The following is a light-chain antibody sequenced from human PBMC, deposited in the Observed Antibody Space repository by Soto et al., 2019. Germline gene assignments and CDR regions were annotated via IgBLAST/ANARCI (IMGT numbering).Light chain of an antibody. J-gene: IGKJ1*01. Sequence: EIVMTQSTATLSVSPGERATLSCRASQSVSSNLAWYQQKPGQAPRLLIYRASTRATGIPARFSGSGSGTEFTLTISSLQSEHFAVYYCHQYNNWPRTFGQGTKVEIK. CDR2: RAS. CDR1: QSVSSN. V-gene: IGKV3-15*01. CDR3: HQYNNWPRT.